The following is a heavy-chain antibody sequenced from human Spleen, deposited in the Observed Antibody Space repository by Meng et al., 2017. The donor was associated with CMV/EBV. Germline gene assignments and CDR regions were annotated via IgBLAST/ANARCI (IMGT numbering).Heavy chain of an antibody. CDR1: GFTFSDRG. V-gene: IGHV3-30*02. D-gene: IGHD3-3*01. CDR3: ARDGGNAFDI. J-gene: IGHJ3*02. CDR2: IRYDGNNK. Sequence: GGSLRLSCAASGFTFSDRGMHWVRQAPGKGLEWVAFIRYDGNNKYYADSVKGRFTISRDNSKHTLYLQMNSLKPEDTAVYYCARDGGNAFDIWGQGTMVTVSS.